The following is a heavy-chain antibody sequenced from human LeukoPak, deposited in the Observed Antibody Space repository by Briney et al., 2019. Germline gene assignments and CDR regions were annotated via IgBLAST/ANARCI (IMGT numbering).Heavy chain of an antibody. CDR2: INSDGSST. V-gene: IGHV3-74*01. D-gene: IGHD3-10*01. CDR3: ASHPIYGSGSYPFHY. CDR1: GFTFSSYW. J-gene: IGHJ4*02. Sequence: GGSLRLSCAASGFTFSSYWMHWVRQAPGKGLVWVSRINSDGSSTSYADSVKGRFTISRDNAKNTLYLQMNSLRAEDTAVYYCASHPIYGSGSYPFHYWGQGTLVTVSS.